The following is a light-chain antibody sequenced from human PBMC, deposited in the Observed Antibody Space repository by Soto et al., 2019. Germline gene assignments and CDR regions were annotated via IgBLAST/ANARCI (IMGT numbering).Light chain of an antibody. CDR3: SSYVASSSTYV. J-gene: IGLJ1*01. CDR2: DVS. Sequence: QSALTQPPSVSGSPGQSVTISCSGTSSDVGSYNRVSWYQQPPGTAPKLMIYDVSNRPSGVPDRFSGSKSGNTASLTISGIQAEDDADYYCSSYVASSSTYVIGTWNKLTVL. V-gene: IGLV2-18*02. CDR1: SSDVGSYNR.